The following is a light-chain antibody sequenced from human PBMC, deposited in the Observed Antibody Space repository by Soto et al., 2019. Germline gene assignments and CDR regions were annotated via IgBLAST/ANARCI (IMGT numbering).Light chain of an antibody. V-gene: IGKV3-15*01. CDR2: GAS. CDR1: QSVSSN. Sequence: EIVMTQSPATLSVSPGERATLSCRASQSVSSNLAWYQQKPGQVPRLLIYGASTRATGIPARFSGSGSGTEFTLTISSLQSEDFAVYYCQQYNNWPPRAWTFGQGTKVEIK. J-gene: IGKJ1*01. CDR3: QQYNNWPPRAWT.